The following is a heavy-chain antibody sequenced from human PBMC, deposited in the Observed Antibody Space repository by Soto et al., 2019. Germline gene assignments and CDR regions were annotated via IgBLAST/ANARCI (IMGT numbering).Heavy chain of an antibody. CDR1: SYTLTSYG. CDR3: AREYYDSSGYYAI. V-gene: IGHV1-18*01. J-gene: IGHJ4*02. D-gene: IGHD3-22*01. CDR2: ISAYSSNT. Sequence: QVQLVQSGAEVKKPGASVKVSCKASSYTLTSYGIGWVRQAPGQGLEWMGWISAYSSNTNYAQRFQGRVTMTRETSTNTVYMELRSLRSDDSAVYFCAREYYDSSGYYAIWGQGTLGTVSS.